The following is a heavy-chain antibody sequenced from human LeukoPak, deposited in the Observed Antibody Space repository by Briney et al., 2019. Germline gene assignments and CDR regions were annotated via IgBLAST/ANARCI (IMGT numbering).Heavy chain of an antibody. Sequence: GASVKVSCKASGYTFINYDINWVRQATGQGLEWMGWVNPSSGNTGYAQQFQGRVTITADESTSTAYMEVSSLRSEDTAVYYCARAVDYYYNSGGYVSTRPPYFYYGLDVWGQGTTVTVSS. V-gene: IGHV1-8*01. CDR3: ARAVDYYYNSGGYVSTRPPYFYYGLDV. CDR1: GYTFINYD. CDR2: VNPSSGNT. D-gene: IGHD3-22*01. J-gene: IGHJ6*02.